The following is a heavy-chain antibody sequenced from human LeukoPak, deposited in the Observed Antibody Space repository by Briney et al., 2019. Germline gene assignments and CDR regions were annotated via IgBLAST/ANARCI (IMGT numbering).Heavy chain of an antibody. CDR3: AKDFGPDGKWDVDY. CDR2: ISSGGANK. Sequence: GGSLTLSCAASGFMFEKYTMNWVRQTPGKGLEWLAGISSGGANKYYADSVKGRFTISRDNSRATMYLQMNSLRAADTAVYYCAKDFGPDGKWDVDYWGQGTLVTVSS. D-gene: IGHD1-26*01. J-gene: IGHJ4*02. CDR1: GFMFEKYT. V-gene: IGHV3-23*01.